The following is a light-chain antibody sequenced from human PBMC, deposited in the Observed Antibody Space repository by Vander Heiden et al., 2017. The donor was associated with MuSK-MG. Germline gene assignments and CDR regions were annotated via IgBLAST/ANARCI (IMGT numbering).Light chain of an antibody. V-gene: IGKV1-33*01. CDR1: QDISNY. Sequence: IPMTQSPSSLPASVGDRVTITCQASQDISNYLNWYQQKPGKAPKLLIYDASNLETGVPSRFSGSGSGTDFTFTISSLQPEDIATYYCQQYDNLPLTFGGGTKVEIK. CDR2: DAS. CDR3: QQYDNLPLT. J-gene: IGKJ4*01.